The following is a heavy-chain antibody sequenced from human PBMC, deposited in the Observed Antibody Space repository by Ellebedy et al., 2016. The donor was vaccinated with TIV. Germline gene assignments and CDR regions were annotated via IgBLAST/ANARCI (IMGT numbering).Heavy chain of an antibody. V-gene: IGHV3-53*01. CDR2: IYSGGGT. Sequence: GESLKISXAASGFTVGNNYMSWVRQAPGKGLEWVSLIYSGGGTSYADSVKGRFTISRDSSKNTLYLQMNSLRAEDMAVYYCAPRAIAVPNWGQGTLVTVSS. J-gene: IGHJ4*02. D-gene: IGHD6-19*01. CDR1: GFTVGNNY. CDR3: APRAIAVPN.